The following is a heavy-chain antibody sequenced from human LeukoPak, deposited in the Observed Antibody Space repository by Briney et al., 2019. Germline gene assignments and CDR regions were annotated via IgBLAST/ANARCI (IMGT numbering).Heavy chain of an antibody. CDR3: ARGNDFWSGYYPY. CDR1: GSTFSTYE. CDR2: ISSSSSTI. V-gene: IGHV3-48*03. J-gene: IGHJ4*02. D-gene: IGHD3-3*01. Sequence: AGSLRLSCAASGSTFSTYEMNWVRQAPGKGLEWVSYISSSSSTIYYADSVKGRFTISRDNAKNSLYLQINSLRTEDTAVYYCARGNDFWSGYYPYWGQGTLVTVSS.